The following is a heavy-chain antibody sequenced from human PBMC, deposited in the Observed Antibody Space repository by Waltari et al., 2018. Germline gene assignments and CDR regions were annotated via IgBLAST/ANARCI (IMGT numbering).Heavy chain of an antibody. V-gene: IGHV3-9*01. CDR1: GFTFDDYA. CDR3: AKGHSGSYGLDY. Sequence: EVQLVESGGGLVQPGRSLRLSCAASGFTFDDYAMHWVRQAPGKGLEWVSGISWKSGNIGYADSVKGRFTISRDNAKNSLYLQMNSLRTEDTSLYYCAKGHSGSYGLDYWGQGTLVTVSS. J-gene: IGHJ4*02. D-gene: IGHD1-26*01. CDR2: ISWKSGNI.